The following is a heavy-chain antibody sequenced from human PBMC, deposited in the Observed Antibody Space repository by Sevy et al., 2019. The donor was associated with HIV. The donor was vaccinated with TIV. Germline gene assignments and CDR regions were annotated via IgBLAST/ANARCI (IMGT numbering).Heavy chain of an antibody. Sequence: GGSLRLSCAVSGFTFSGYAMNWVRQAPGKGLEWVSAISGSGGTTYYADSVKGRFTISRDNSKKTLYLQMNSLRAEDTALYYCAKGDTSTRYYYYGMDVWGQGTAVTVSS. J-gene: IGHJ6*02. CDR2: ISGSGGTT. CDR1: GFTFSGYA. CDR3: AKGDTSTRYYYYGMDV. V-gene: IGHV3-23*01. D-gene: IGHD2-2*01.